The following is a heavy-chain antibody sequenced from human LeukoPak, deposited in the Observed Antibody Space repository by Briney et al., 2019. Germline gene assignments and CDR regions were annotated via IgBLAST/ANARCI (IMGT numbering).Heavy chain of an antibody. CDR2: IYYSGST. V-gene: IGHV4-61*01. Sequence: SETLSLTCTVSGGSVSSGSYYWSWIRQPPGKGLEWIGYIYYSGSTNYNPSLKSRVTISVDTSKNQFSLKLSSVTAADTAVYYCARCSVAGTWYYFDYWGQGTLVTVSS. J-gene: IGHJ4*02. D-gene: IGHD6-19*01. CDR3: ARCSVAGTWYYFDY. CDR1: GGSVSSGSYY.